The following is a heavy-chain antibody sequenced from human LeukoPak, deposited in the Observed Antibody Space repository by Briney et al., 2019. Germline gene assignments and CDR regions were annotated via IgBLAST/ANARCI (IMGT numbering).Heavy chain of an antibody. J-gene: IGHJ4*02. CDR2: IYSGGTT. D-gene: IGHD3-16*01. CDR3: VKDHKSGRFFDY. Sequence: PGGSLLLSCAASGFTFSSNYMSWVRQAPGKGLEWVSVIYSGGTTDYTDSVKGRFTISRDNSKNTLFLEMNSLRAEDTAIYFCVKDHKSGRFFDYWGQGTLVAVSA. V-gene: IGHV3-66*01. CDR1: GFTFSSNY.